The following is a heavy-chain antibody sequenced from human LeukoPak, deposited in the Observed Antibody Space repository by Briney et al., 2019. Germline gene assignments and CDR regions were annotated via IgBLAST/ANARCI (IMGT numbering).Heavy chain of an antibody. Sequence: SQTLSLTCAVSGGSISSGGYSWSWIRQPPGKGLEWIGYIYHSGSTYYNPSLKSRVTISVDRSKNQFSLKLSSVTAADTAVYYCARAIAVAGSRGNAFDLWGQGTMVTVSS. V-gene: IGHV4-30-2*01. D-gene: IGHD6-19*01. CDR2: IYHSGST. CDR1: GGSISSGGYS. J-gene: IGHJ3*01. CDR3: ARAIAVAGSRGNAFDL.